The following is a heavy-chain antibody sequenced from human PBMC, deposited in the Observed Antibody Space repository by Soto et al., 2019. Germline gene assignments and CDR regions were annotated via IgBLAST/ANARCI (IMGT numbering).Heavy chain of an antibody. CDR3: AKDLGSIVVVTLLDY. J-gene: IGHJ4*02. V-gene: IGHV3-23*01. Sequence: GGSLRLSCAASGFTFSSYAMSWVRQAPGKGVEWVSAISGSGGSTYYADSVKGRFTISRDNSKNTLYLQMNSLRAEDTAVYYCAKDLGSIVVVTLLDYWGQGTLVTVSS. D-gene: IGHD3-22*01. CDR2: ISGSGGST. CDR1: GFTFSSYA.